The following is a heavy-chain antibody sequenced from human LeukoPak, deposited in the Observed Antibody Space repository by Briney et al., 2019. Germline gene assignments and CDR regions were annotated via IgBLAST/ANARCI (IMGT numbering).Heavy chain of an antibody. CDR2: ISSNGGST. V-gene: IGHV3-64*04. CDR1: GFTFNSYV. CDR3: ARMYGGNSAVY. Sequence: GGSLRLSCSASGFTFNSYVMHWVRQAPGKGLEYVSAISSNGGSTYYADSVKGRFTISRDNAKNSLYLQMNSLRAEDTAVYYCARMYGGNSAVYWGQGTLVTVSS. D-gene: IGHD4-23*01. J-gene: IGHJ4*02.